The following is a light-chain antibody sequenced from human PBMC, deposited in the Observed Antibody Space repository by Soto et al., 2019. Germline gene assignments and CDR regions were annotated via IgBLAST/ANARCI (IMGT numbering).Light chain of an antibody. CDR3: QQLSEYPLN. Sequence: DIQLTQSPSFLSASVGDRVTIACRASQDISTYLAWYQQKPGKAPKLLIYAASTLHSGVPSRFSGIGSGTEFTLTISSLQPEDFATYHCQQLSEYPLNFGGGTKVDIK. J-gene: IGKJ4*01. CDR1: QDISTY. CDR2: AAS. V-gene: IGKV1-9*01.